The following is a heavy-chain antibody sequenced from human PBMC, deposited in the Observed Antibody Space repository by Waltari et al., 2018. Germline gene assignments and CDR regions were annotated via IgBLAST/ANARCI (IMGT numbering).Heavy chain of an antibody. CDR2: MNPNSGNT. CDR3: ARVQNLFSSGNGPLRY. Sequence: QVQLVQSGAEVKKPGASVKVSCKASGYNFTSYDINWVRQATGQGLEWMGSMNPNSGNTGYAQKFQGRVTMTRNTSISTAYMELSSLRSEDTAVYYCARVQNLFSSGNGPLRYWGQGTLVTVSS. V-gene: IGHV1-8*01. J-gene: IGHJ4*02. D-gene: IGHD3-22*01. CDR1: GYNFTSYD.